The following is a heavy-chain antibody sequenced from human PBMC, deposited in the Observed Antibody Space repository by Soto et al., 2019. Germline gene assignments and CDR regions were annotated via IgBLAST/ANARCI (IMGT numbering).Heavy chain of an antibody. CDR3: ARAKGYYHTSASDS. D-gene: IGHD3-22*01. J-gene: IGHJ4*02. V-gene: IGHV3-11*06. CDR1: GFTFSDYY. CDR2: ISSNSNYK. Sequence: GGSLRLSCAASGFTFSDYYMSWIRQAPGKGLEWISYISSNSNYKNHADSVRGRFTISRDNAKNSLYLQMDSLRAEDTAVYYCARAKGYYHTSASDSWGQGTLVTVSS.